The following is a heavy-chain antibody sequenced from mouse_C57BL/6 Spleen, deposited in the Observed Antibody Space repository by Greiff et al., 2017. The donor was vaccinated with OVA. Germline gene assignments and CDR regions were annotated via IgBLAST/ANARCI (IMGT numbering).Heavy chain of an antibody. CDR1: GFTFSDYG. CDR3: ARNHYYGSSYSYWYFDV. V-gene: IGHV5-17*01. J-gene: IGHJ1*03. CDR2: ISSGSSTI. Sequence: EVQLVESGGGLVKPGGSLKLSCAASGFTFSDYGMHWVRQAPEKGLEWVAYISSGSSTIYYADTVKGRFTISRDNAKNTLFLQMTSLRSEDTAMYYCARNHYYGSSYSYWYFDVWGTGTTVTVSS. D-gene: IGHD1-1*01.